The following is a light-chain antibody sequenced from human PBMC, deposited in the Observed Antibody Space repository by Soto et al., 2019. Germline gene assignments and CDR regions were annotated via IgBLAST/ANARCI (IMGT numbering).Light chain of an antibody. CDR3: QQRGDWPPLT. V-gene: IGKV3-11*01. J-gene: IGKJ5*01. Sequence: EIVLPQSPATLYLSPGERAILSCRASQSVSTFLAWVQQKPGQPPMLLSYNASNRTTCIPARFSGSGSGTDVTLTIISLEPEGFAVYYCQQRGDWPPLTFGQGTRLEI. CDR2: NAS. CDR1: QSVSTF.